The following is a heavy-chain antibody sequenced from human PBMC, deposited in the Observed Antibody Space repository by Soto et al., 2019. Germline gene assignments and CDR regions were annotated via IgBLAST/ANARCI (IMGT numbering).Heavy chain of an antibody. D-gene: IGHD3-16*01. CDR3: ARQIPTPTFMITFGGVLAGWFDP. CDR1: GGSISSSSYY. J-gene: IGHJ5*02. CDR2: IYYSGST. V-gene: IGHV4-39*01. Sequence: SETLSLTCTVSGGSISSSSYYWGWIRQPPGKGLEWIGSIYYSGSTYYNPSLKSRVTISVDTSKNQFSLKLSSVTAADTAVYYCARQIPTPTFMITFGGVLAGWFDPWGQGTLVTVSS.